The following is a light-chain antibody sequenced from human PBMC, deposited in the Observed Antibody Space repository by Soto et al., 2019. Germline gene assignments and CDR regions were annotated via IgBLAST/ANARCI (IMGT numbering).Light chain of an antibody. Sequence: QSALAQPPSASGSLGQSVTISCTGTSSDVGGYKYVSWYQQHPGKAPKVMIYEVSKRPSGVPDRFSGSKSGNTASLTVSGLQAEDEGDYYCSVYTRTSTYVFGTGTKVTVL. CDR2: EVS. CDR1: SSDVGGYKY. V-gene: IGLV2-8*01. J-gene: IGLJ1*01. CDR3: SVYTRTSTYV.